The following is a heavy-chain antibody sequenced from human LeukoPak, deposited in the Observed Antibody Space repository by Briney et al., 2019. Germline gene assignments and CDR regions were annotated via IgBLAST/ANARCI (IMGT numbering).Heavy chain of an antibody. V-gene: IGHV3-23*01. Sequence: GGSLRLSCAASGFTFSTFAMIWVRQPPGKGLEWVSSIFPSGGEIHYADSVRGRFTISRDNSKSTLSLQMNSLRAEDTAIYYCATYRQVLLPFESWGQGTLVTVSA. CDR1: GFTFSTFA. CDR2: IFPSGGEI. CDR3: ATYRQVLLPFES. J-gene: IGHJ4*02. D-gene: IGHD2-8*02.